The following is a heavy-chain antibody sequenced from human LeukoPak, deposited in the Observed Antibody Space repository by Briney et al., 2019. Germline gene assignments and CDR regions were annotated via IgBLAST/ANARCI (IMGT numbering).Heavy chain of an antibody. CDR1: GVSISSSSYY. CDR3: ASIDILTGYYHLDY. J-gene: IGHJ4*02. Sequence: SETLSLTCNVSGVSISSSSYYWGWIRQPPGKGLEWIGSIYYSGSTYYNPSLKSRVTISVDTSKNQFSLKLSSVTAADTAVYYCASIDILTGYYHLDYWGQGTLVTVSS. D-gene: IGHD3-9*01. CDR2: IYYSGST. V-gene: IGHV4-39*01.